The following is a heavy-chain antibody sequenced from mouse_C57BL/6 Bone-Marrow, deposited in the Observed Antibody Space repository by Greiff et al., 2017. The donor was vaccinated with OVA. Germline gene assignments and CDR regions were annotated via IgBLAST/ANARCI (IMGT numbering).Heavy chain of an antibody. CDR1: GYTFTSYW. D-gene: IGHD1-1*01. Sequence: QVQLKQPGAELVKPGASVKMSCKASGYTFTSYWITWVKQRPGQGLEWIGDIYPGSGSTNYNEKFKSKATLTVDTSSSTAYMQLSSLTSEDSAVYYCARPDYYGSSGYAMDYWGQGTSVTVSS. V-gene: IGHV1-55*01. CDR2: IYPGSGST. J-gene: IGHJ4*01. CDR3: ARPDYYGSSGYAMDY.